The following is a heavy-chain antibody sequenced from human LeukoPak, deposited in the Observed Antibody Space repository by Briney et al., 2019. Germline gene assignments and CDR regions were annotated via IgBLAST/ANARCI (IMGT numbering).Heavy chain of an antibody. CDR1: GFTFSSYS. Sequence: PGGSLRLSCAASGFTFSSYSMNWVRQAPGKGLEWVSSISSSSSYIYYADSVKGRFTISRDNAKNSLYLQMNSLRAEDTAVYYCAREGYYCSSTSCYTFDIGAFDIWGQGTMVTVSS. CDR2: ISSSSSYI. V-gene: IGHV3-21*01. CDR3: AREGYYCSSTSCYTFDIGAFDI. J-gene: IGHJ3*02. D-gene: IGHD2-2*02.